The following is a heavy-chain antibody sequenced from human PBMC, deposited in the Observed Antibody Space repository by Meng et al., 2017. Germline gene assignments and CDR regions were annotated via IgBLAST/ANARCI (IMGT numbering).Heavy chain of an antibody. Sequence: GESLKISCAASGFTFSSYWMHWVRQAPGKGLVWVSRINSDGSSTSYADSVKGRFTISRDNSKNTLYLQMNSLRAEDTAVYYCAKAVVVPAAMYYFDYWGQGTLVTVSS. D-gene: IGHD2-2*01. CDR1: GFTFSSYW. V-gene: IGHV3-74*01. CDR2: INSDGSST. CDR3: AKAVVVPAAMYYFDY. J-gene: IGHJ4*02.